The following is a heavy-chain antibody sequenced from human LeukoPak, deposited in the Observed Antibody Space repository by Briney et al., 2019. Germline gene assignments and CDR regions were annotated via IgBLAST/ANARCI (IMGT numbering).Heavy chain of an antibody. J-gene: IGHJ6*03. CDR2: IIPILGIA. CDR3: ASKLGDYDSSGYYYPGTKRKPHYYYYYYMDV. V-gene: IGHV1-69*04. CDR1: GGTFSSYA. D-gene: IGHD3-22*01. Sequence: ASVKVSCKASGGTFSSYATSWVRQAPGQGLEWMGRIIPILGIANYAQKFQGRVTITTDESTSTAYMELSSLRSEDTAVYYCASKLGDYDSSGYYYPGTKRKPHYYYYYYMDVWGKGTTVTVSS.